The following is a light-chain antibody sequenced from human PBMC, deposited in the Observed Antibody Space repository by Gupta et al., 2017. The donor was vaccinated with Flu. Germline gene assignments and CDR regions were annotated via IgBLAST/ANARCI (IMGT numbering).Light chain of an antibody. CDR2: VEGSGSY. V-gene: IGLV4-60*03. J-gene: IGLJ2*01. Sequence: QPVLTQSSSASASLGSSVKLTCTLSSGHSRYTIAWHQQQPGKAPRYLMKVEGSGSYNKGSGIPDRFSGSKSGADRYLTISNLQSEDEAAYYCETWDSDAVVFGGGTKLTVL. CDR1: SGHSRYT. CDR3: ETWDSDAVV.